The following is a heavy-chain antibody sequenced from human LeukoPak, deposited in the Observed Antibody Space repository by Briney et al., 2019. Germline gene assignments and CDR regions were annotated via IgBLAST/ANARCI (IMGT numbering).Heavy chain of an antibody. D-gene: IGHD5-24*01. J-gene: IGHJ6*02. CDR2: INHSGST. V-gene: IGHV4-34*01. CDR3: ARGMAVYCYYGMDV. Sequence: KPSETLSLTCAVYGGSFSGYYWSWIRQPPGKGLEWIGEINHSGSTNYNPSLKSRVTISVDTSKNQFSLKLSSVTAADTAVYYCARGMAVYCYYGMDVWGQGTTVTVSS. CDR1: GGSFSGYY.